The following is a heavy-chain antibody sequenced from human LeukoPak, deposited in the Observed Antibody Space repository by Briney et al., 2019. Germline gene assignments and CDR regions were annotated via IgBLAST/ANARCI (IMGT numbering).Heavy chain of an antibody. Sequence: GASLRLSCAASGFTFSSYSMNWVRQAPGKGLEGVSYISSSSSTIYYADSVKGRFTISRDNAKNSLYLQMNSLRAEDTAVYYCARTETGYSSGWYRDYYYYYYMDVWGKGTTVTVSS. J-gene: IGHJ6*03. CDR1: GFTFSSYS. D-gene: IGHD6-19*01. CDR3: ARTETGYSSGWYRDYYYYYYMDV. CDR2: ISSSSSTI. V-gene: IGHV3-48*01.